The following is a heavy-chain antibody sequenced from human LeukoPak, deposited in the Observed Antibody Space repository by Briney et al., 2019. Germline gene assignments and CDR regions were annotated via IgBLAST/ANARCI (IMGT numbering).Heavy chain of an antibody. CDR3: ARQNAYYYHVDV. CDR1: GGSISSSPYY. J-gene: IGHJ6*03. V-gene: IGHV4-39*01. CDR2: IYYTGTT. Sequence: SETLSLTCTVSGGSISSSPYYWGWVRQPPGKGLEWTGSIYYTGTTYYNPSLKSRVTISVDTSKNQFSLRLSSVTAADTAVYYCARQNAYYYHVDVWGKGTTVTVSS.